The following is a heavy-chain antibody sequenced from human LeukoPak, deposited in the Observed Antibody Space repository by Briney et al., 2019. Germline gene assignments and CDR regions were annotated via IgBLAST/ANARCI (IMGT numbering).Heavy chain of an antibody. CDR2: ISYDGSNK. CDR3: ARDIQEYSSSSHY. J-gene: IGHJ4*02. Sequence: PGRSLRLSCAASGFTFSSYAMHWVRQAPGKGLEWVAVISYDGSNKYYADSVKGRFTISRDNSKNTLYLQMNSLRAEDTAVYYCARDIQEYSSSSHYWGQGTLVTVSS. D-gene: IGHD6-6*01. V-gene: IGHV3-30-3*01. CDR1: GFTFSSYA.